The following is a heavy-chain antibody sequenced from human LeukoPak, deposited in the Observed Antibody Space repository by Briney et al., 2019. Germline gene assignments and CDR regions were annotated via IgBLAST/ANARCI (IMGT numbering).Heavy chain of an antibody. D-gene: IGHD6-19*01. CDR3: ARLTGYSSGWYQLNWFDP. Sequence: PGRSLRLSCAASGFTFSSYAMHWVRQAPGKGLEWVAVISYDGSNKYYADSVKGRFTISRDNSKNTPHLQMNSLRAEDTAVYYCARLTGYSSGWYQLNWFDPWGQGTLVTVSS. CDR1: GFTFSSYA. J-gene: IGHJ5*02. V-gene: IGHV3-30*04. CDR2: ISYDGSNK.